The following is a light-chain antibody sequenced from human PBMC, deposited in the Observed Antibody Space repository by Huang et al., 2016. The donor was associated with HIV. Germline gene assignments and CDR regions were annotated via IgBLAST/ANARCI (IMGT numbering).Light chain of an antibody. CDR2: KAS. Sequence: DIQMTQSPSTLSASVGDRGTITCRASQSISMWLAWYQQKPGKAPKVLIYKASTLHSGGPSRVSGSGSGTEFTLTISSLQPDDFATYYCQQYNRYSTFGQGTKLEIK. CDR1: QSISMW. J-gene: IGKJ2*01. CDR3: QQYNRYST. V-gene: IGKV1-5*03.